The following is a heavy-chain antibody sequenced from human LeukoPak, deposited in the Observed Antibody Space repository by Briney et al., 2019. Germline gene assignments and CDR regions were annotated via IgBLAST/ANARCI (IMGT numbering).Heavy chain of an antibody. V-gene: IGHV1-2*02. J-gene: IGHJ5*02. CDR1: GYTFTGYY. D-gene: IGHD3-22*01. CDR2: INPNSGGT. Sequence: ASVKVSCKASGYTFTGYYMHWVRQAPGQGLEWMGWINPNSGGTNYAQKFQGMVTMTRDTSISTAYMELRSLRSDDTAVYYCARGPRVEYYYDSSGFNWFDPWGQGTLVTVSS. CDR3: ARGPRVEYYYDSSGFNWFDP.